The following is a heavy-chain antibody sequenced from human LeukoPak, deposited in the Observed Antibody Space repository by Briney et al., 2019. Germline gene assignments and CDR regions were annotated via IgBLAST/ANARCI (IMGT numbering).Heavy chain of an antibody. CDR3: ARRDYDILTGYAYYFDY. D-gene: IGHD3-9*01. CDR2: IYPGDSDT. CDR1: GYSFTSYW. V-gene: IGHV5-51*01. Sequence: GESLKISCKGSGYSFTSYWIGWVRQMPGKGLEWMGIIYPGDSDTRYSPSFQGQVTISADRSISTAYLQWSSLKASDTAMYYCARRDYDILTGYAYYFDYWGQGTPVTVSS. J-gene: IGHJ4*02.